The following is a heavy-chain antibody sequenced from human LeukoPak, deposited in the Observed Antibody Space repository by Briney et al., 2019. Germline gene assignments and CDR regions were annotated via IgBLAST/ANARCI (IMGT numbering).Heavy chain of an antibody. CDR2: TYYRSTWYN. V-gene: IGHV6-1*01. J-gene: IGHJ5*02. CDR1: GDSVSSKSVT. Sequence: SQTLSLTCAISGDSVSSKSVTWNWIRQSPSRGLEWLGRTYYRSTWYNDYAVFVRGRITVNPDTSKNQFSLHLNSVTPEDTAVYYCARRLTQYDCFDPWGQGILVTVSS. CDR3: ARRLTQYDCFDP. D-gene: IGHD2-2*01.